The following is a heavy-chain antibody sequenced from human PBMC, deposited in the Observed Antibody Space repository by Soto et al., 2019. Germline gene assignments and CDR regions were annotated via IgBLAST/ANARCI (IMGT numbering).Heavy chain of an antibody. V-gene: IGHV4-34*01. Sequence: QVQLQQWGAGLLKPSETLSLTCAVYGESFSSYYWSWIRQPPGKGLEWIGESNQSGGTNYSPSLERRATISVDTSKPQFPLKLRSVTAADTGLYYCAAGRGLLYPDAFDIWGQGTKVTVSS. D-gene: IGHD2-8*01. CDR3: AAGRGLLYPDAFDI. CDR2: SNQSGGT. CDR1: GESFSSYY. J-gene: IGHJ3*02.